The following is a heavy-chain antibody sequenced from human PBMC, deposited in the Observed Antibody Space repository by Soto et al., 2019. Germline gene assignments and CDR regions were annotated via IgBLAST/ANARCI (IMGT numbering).Heavy chain of an antibody. CDR2: ISGSGGST. D-gene: IGHD5-12*01. V-gene: IGHV3-23*01. Sequence: EVQLLESGGGLVQPGGSLRLSCAASGFTFNNYAMNWVRQAPGKGLEWVSSISGSGGSTYYADSVEGRFTISRDNSKNTLFLQTNSLRAEDTAIYYCAKAWSSSAYDSGVFDYWGQGTLVTVSS. CDR3: AKAWSSSAYDSGVFDY. CDR1: GFTFNNYA. J-gene: IGHJ4*02.